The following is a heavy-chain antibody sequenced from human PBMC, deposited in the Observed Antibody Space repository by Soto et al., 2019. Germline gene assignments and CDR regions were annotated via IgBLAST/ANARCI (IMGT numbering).Heavy chain of an antibody. CDR2: ISYDGSST. Sequence: PGGSLRLSCVASGLTFSTNGMHWVRQAPGKGLEWVAMISYDGSSTYYADSVKGRFTISRDNSKNTLYLLMDSLRAEDTAVYFCAKDIYSSGWYNYFDPWALGTPVTVSS. CDR1: GLTFSTNG. D-gene: IGHD6-19*01. V-gene: IGHV3-30*18. J-gene: IGHJ5*02. CDR3: AKDIYSSGWYNYFDP.